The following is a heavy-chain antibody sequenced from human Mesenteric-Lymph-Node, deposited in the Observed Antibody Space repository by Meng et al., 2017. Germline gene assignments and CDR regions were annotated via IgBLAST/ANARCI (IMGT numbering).Heavy chain of an antibody. CDR3: ARPLYGDYPGVDY. CDR1: GFTFDDYT. Sequence: GESLKISCAASGFTFDDYTMHWVRQAPGKGLEWVSSISSSSSYIYYADSVKGRFTISRDNAKDSLYLQMNSLRAEDTAVYYCARPLYGDYPGVDYWGQGTLVTVSS. V-gene: IGHV3-21*01. J-gene: IGHJ4*02. D-gene: IGHD4-17*01. CDR2: ISSSSSYI.